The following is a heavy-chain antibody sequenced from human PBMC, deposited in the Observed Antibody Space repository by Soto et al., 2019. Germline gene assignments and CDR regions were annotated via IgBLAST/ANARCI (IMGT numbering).Heavy chain of an antibody. J-gene: IGHJ4*02. D-gene: IGHD3-22*01. Sequence: GGSLRLSCAASGFTFSSYAMHWVRQAPGRGLEWVAVISYDGSNKYYADSVKGRFTISGDNSKNTLYLQMNSLRAEDTAVYYCARDEGVTMIVVVSWGQGTLVTVSS. CDR1: GFTFSSYA. V-gene: IGHV3-30-3*01. CDR3: ARDEGVTMIVVVS. CDR2: ISYDGSNK.